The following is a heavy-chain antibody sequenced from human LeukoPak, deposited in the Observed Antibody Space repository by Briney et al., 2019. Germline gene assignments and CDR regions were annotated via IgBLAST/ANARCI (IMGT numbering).Heavy chain of an antibody. CDR2: INHSGST. D-gene: IGHD6-6*01. CDR3: ARESSVPYSSSSGTRTFDY. Sequence: PSQTLSLTCAVYGGSFSDYYWSWIRQPPGKGLEWIGEINHSGSTNYNPSLKSRVTISVDTSKNQFSLKLSSVTAADTAVYYCARESSVPYSSSSGTRTFDYWGQGTLVTVSS. CDR1: GGSFSDYY. J-gene: IGHJ4*02. V-gene: IGHV4-34*01.